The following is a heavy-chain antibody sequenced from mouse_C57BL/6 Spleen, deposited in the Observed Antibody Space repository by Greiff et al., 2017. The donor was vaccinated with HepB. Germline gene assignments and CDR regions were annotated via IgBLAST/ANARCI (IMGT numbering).Heavy chain of an antibody. D-gene: IGHD1-1*01. CDR1: GYTFTDYS. Sequence: QVQLQQSDAELVKPGASVKISGKASGYTFTDYSIHWMKQRPEQGLEWIGYIYPRDGSTKYNEKFKGKATLTADKSSSTAYMQLNSLTSEDSAVYFCHYYGSSPYYFDYWGQGTTRTGSS. V-gene: IGHV1-78*01. CDR2: IYPRDGST. J-gene: IGHJ2*01. CDR3: HYYGSSPYYFDY.